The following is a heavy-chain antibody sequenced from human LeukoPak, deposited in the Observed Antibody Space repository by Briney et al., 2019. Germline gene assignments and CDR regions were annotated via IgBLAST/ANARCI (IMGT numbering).Heavy chain of an antibody. CDR2: INHSGST. V-gene: IGHV4-34*01. Sequence: KPSETLSLTCAVYGGSFSGYYWSWIRQPPGKGLEWIGEINHSGSTNYNPSLKSRVTISVDTSKSQFSLKLSSVTAADTAVYYCARDYSSGWSRDAFDIWGQGTMVTVSS. CDR1: GGSFSGYY. CDR3: ARDYSSGWSRDAFDI. D-gene: IGHD6-19*01. J-gene: IGHJ3*02.